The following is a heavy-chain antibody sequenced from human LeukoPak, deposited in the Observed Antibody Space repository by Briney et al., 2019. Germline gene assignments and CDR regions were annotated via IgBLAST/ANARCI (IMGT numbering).Heavy chain of an antibody. CDR3: AKGRYFDGKLLFDY. CDR1: GFTFSRYG. D-gene: IGHD3-9*01. Sequence: PGGSMRLSCAASGFTFSRYGMNWVRQAPGKGLEWVSAISGSGGSTNYADSVKGRFTISRDNSKSTLYLQMNSLRAEDTAVYYCAKGRYFDGKLLFDYWGQGTLVTVSS. CDR2: ISGSGGST. V-gene: IGHV3-23*01. J-gene: IGHJ4*02.